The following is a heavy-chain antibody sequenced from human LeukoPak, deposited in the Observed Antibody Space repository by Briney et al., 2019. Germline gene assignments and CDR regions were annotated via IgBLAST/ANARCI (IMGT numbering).Heavy chain of an antibody. J-gene: IGHJ4*02. CDR1: GFTFSSYA. CDR2: ISYDGSNK. Sequence: GGSLRLSCAASGFTFSSYAMHWVRQAPGKGLEWVAVISYDGSNKYYADSVKGRFTISRDNSKNTLYLQMNSLRAEDTAVYYCARDPGRDIVVVPAPDYWGQGTLVIVSS. V-gene: IGHV3-30-3*01. D-gene: IGHD2-2*01. CDR3: ARDPGRDIVVVPAPDY.